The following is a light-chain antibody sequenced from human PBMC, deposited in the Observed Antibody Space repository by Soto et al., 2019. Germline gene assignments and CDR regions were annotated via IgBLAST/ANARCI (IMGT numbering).Light chain of an antibody. CDR1: SSDVGGYNY. CDR2: EVT. Sequence: QSALTQPPSASGSPGQSITIYCNGTSSDVGGYNYVSWYQQHPGKVPKLMIYEVTKRPSGVPERFSGSKSGNTASLTVSGLQAEDEADYYCSSYAGSNNFVFGGGTKLTVL. V-gene: IGLV2-8*01. CDR3: SSYAGSNNFV. J-gene: IGLJ3*02.